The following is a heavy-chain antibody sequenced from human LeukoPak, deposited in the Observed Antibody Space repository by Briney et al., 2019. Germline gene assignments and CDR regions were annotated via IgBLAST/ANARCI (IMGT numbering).Heavy chain of an antibody. V-gene: IGHV3-21*01. Sequence: GGSLRLSCAASGFTFSGYSMNWVRQAPGKGLEWVSSISSSSSYIYYADSVKGRFTISRDNAKNSLYLQMNSLRAEDTAVYYCARVRTAARLVRWFDPWGQGTLVTVSS. J-gene: IGHJ5*02. CDR2: ISSSSSYI. D-gene: IGHD6-6*01. CDR1: GFTFSGYS. CDR3: ARVRTAARLVRWFDP.